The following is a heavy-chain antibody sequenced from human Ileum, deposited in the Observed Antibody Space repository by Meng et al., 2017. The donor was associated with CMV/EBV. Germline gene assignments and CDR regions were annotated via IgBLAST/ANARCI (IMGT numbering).Heavy chain of an antibody. D-gene: IGHD1-26*01. CDR2: ITTNSGDT. CDR1: GYSFTGHY. J-gene: IGHJ4*02. Sequence: QVQLVQSGAEVKKPGASVKVSCKASGYSFTGHYMHWVRQAPGQGLEWMGWITTNSGDTNYEQNFQRWVTMTRDTSTNTAYMELRRLTSGDTAVYYCARQDHSSWDFDFWGQGTLVTVSS. CDR3: ARQDHSSWDFDF. V-gene: IGHV1-2*04.